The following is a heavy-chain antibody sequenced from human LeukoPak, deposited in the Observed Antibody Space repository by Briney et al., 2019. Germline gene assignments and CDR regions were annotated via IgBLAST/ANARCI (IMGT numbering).Heavy chain of an antibody. J-gene: IGHJ6*02. CDR2: ISYDGSNK. Sequence: GGSLRLSCAASGFTFSSYAIHWVRQAPGKGLEWVAVISYDGSNKYHADSVKGRFTISRDNSKNTLYLQMNSLRAEDTAVYYCARDHSPNYVSGSYYKGPRPYGMDVWGQGTTVTVSS. CDR3: ARDHSPNYVSGSYYKGPRPYGMDV. D-gene: IGHD3-10*01. CDR1: GFTFSSYA. V-gene: IGHV3-30-3*01.